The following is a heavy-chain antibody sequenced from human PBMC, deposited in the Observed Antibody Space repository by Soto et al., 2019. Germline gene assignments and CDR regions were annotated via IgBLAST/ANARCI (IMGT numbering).Heavy chain of an antibody. J-gene: IGHJ4*02. CDR2: ISGSSSYI. CDR3: GGRINGEYTSFVK. D-gene: IGHD4-17*01. CDR1: GFTFSNYN. Sequence: GGSLSLSCAASGFTFSNYNMNWARQAPGKRLKWVSSISGSSSYIYYGDSLKGRFTISRDNARSSLYLQLNTLRAEDTAVYCCGGRINGEYTSFVKWGQGTMVTVSS. V-gene: IGHV3-21*01.